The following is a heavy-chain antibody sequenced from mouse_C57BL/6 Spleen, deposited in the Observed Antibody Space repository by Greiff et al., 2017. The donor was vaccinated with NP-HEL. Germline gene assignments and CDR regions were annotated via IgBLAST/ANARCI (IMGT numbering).Heavy chain of an antibody. Sequence: EVQLQQSGPELVKPGASVKISCKASGYSLTDYNMNWVKQSNGKSLEWIGVINPNYGTTSYNQKFKGKATLTVDQSSSTAYMQLNSLTSEDSAVYYGARESNYEGYFDVWGTGTTVTVSS. D-gene: IGHD2-5*01. J-gene: IGHJ1*03. CDR3: ARESNYEGYFDV. CDR2: INPNYGTT. V-gene: IGHV1-39*01. CDR1: GYSLTDYN.